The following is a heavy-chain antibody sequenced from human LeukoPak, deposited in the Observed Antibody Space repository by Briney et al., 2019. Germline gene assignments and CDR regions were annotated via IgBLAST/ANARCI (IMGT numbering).Heavy chain of an antibody. Sequence: GGSLRLSCSASGFTFSTYWMSWVRQAPGKGLEWVSSISSSSSYIYYADSVKGRFTISRDNAKNSLYLQMNSLRAEDTAVYYCARDGDYGDYGAFDLWGRGTLVTVSS. V-gene: IGHV3-21*01. CDR1: GFTFSTYW. CDR2: ISSSSSYI. CDR3: ARDGDYGDYGAFDL. J-gene: IGHJ2*01. D-gene: IGHD4-17*01.